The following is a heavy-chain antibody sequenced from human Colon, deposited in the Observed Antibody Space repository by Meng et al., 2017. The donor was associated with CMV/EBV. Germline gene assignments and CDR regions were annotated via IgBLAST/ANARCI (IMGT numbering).Heavy chain of an antibody. Sequence: SETLSLTCTVSSGSISSSGYYWVWIRQPPGKGLEWIGSIYYGGSTYYNPSLKSRVTISVDTSKKQFSLKLRAVTAADTAVYYCSRQYSSSYYSDYWGQGTLVTVSS. D-gene: IGHD6-6*01. CDR1: SGSISSSGYY. J-gene: IGHJ4*02. CDR3: SRQYSSSYYSDY. V-gene: IGHV4-39*01. CDR2: IYYGGST.